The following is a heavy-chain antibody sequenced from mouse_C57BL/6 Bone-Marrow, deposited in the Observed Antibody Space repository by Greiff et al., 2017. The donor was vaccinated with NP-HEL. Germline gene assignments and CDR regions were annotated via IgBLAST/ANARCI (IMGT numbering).Heavy chain of an antibody. CDR2: IYPLYCLP. CDR1: FYPFPSPP. D-gene: IGHD1-1*01. Sequence: VQLQQSDAELVKPGASVKLSCKVSFYPFPSPPLPFLPPRPYPVLACLGYIYPLYCLPKYNEKFKGKATLTADKSSSTAYMQLNSLTSEDSAVXFCARRGNYCITYAYWGQGTTLTVSS. J-gene: IGHJ2*01. CDR3: ARRGNYCITYAY. V-gene: IGHV1-78*01.